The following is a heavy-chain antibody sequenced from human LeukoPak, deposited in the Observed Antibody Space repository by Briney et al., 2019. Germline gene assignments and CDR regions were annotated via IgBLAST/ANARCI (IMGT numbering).Heavy chain of an antibody. J-gene: IGHJ6*03. V-gene: IGHV3-30*02. D-gene: IGHD4-11*01. Sequence: GGSLRLSCAASGFTFSSYGMHWVRQAPGKGLEWVAFIRYDGSNKYYADSVKGRFTISKDNSKNTLYLQMNSLRAEDTAVYYCAKDWIAYSPYMDVWGKGTTVTVSS. CDR3: AKDWIAYSPYMDV. CDR1: GFTFSSYG. CDR2: IRYDGSNK.